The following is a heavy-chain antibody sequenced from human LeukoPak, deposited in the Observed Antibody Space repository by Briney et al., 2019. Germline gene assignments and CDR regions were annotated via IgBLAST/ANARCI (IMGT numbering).Heavy chain of an antibody. Sequence: PSETLSLTCAVYGGSFSGYYWSWIRQPPGKGLEWIGYIHSSGSTSYNPSLKSRVTISLDTSKNQFSLKLSSVTAADTAVYYCARDDGSSMTNNINWYVHWGQGTLVTVSS. CDR3: ARDDGSSMTNNINWYVH. CDR2: IHSSGST. V-gene: IGHV4-59*01. J-gene: IGHJ5*02. D-gene: IGHD5-24*01. CDR1: GGSFSGYY.